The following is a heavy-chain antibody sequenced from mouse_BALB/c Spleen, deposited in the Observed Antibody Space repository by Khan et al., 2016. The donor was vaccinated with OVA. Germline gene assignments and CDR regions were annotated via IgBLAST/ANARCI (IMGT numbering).Heavy chain of an antibody. CDR3: ARGGSSGPAWFTY. J-gene: IGHJ3*01. Sequence: VQLKQSGPGLVKPSQSLSLTCSVTGYSITNGYFWNWIRQFPGNNLEWMGYIRYDGNTNYNPSLKNRISITRDTSKNQFFLNLNSVTPEDTATYYVARGGSSGPAWFTYWGQGTLVTVSA. V-gene: IGHV3-6*02. CDR2: IRYDGNT. CDR1: GYSITNGYF. D-gene: IGHD3-1*01.